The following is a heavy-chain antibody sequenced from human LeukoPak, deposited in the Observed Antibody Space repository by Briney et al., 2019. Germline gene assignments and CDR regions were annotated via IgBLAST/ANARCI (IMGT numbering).Heavy chain of an antibody. D-gene: IGHD3-10*01. CDR2: INPNSGGT. V-gene: IGHV1-2*02. CDR3: ARVRYYYGSGSFFDY. Sequence: ASVKVSCKASGYTFTGYYMHWVRQAPGQGLEWMGWINPNSGGTNYAQKFQGRVTMTRDTSTSTAYMELSRLRSDDTAVYCCARVRYYYGSGSFFDYWGQGTLVTVSS. J-gene: IGHJ4*02. CDR1: GYTFTGYY.